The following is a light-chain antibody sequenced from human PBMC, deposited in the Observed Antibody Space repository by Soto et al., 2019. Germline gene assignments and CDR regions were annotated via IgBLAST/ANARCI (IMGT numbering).Light chain of an antibody. J-gene: IGKJ1*01. CDR3: QQYNSYST. Sequence: IHMAHAPSTLSVSLGDIVTITCRASQTISSWLAWYQQKPGKAPKLLIYKASSLESGVPSRFSGSGSETEFTLTISSLQPDDFATYYCQQYNSYSTFGQGTKVDIK. V-gene: IGKV1-5*03. CDR2: KAS. CDR1: QTISSW.